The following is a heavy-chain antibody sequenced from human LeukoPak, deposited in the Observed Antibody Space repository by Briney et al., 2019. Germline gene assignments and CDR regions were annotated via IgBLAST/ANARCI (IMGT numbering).Heavy chain of an antibody. Sequence: LGGSLRLSCAASGFTFSTYVVNWVRQAPGKGLEWVSAISGSGGNTYYADSVKGRFTISRDNSKNTLYLQMNSLRAEDTAVYYCARWGYSYGPYYFDYWGQGTLVTVSS. CDR3: ARWGYSYGPYYFDY. CDR1: GFTFSTYV. J-gene: IGHJ4*02. V-gene: IGHV3-23*01. D-gene: IGHD5-18*01. CDR2: ISGSGGNT.